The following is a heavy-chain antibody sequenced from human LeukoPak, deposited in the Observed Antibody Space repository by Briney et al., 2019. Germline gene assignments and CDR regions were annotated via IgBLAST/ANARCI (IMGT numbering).Heavy chain of an antibody. D-gene: IGHD4-11*01. V-gene: IGHV1-69*01. CDR2: IIPIFGTA. Sequence: SVKVSCKASGGTFSSYAISWVRQAPGQGLEWMGGIIPIFGTANYAQKFQGRVTITADESTSTAYMELRSLRSDDTAVYYCARGPITDPYSNFDYWGQGTLVTVSS. CDR1: GGTFSSYA. CDR3: ARGPITDPYSNFDY. J-gene: IGHJ4*02.